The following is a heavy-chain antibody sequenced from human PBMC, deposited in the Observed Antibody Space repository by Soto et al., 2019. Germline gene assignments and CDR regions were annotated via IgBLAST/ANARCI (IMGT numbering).Heavy chain of an antibody. V-gene: IGHV1-58*01. Sequence: QMQLVQSGPEVKKPGTSVKVSCKASGFTFTSSAVQWVRQARGQRLEWIGWIVVGSGNTNYAQKFQERVTITRDMSTSTAYMELSSLRSEDTAVYYCEVVGGWFGEVIDWDYGMDVWGQGTTVTVSS. CDR2: IVVGSGNT. CDR1: GFTFTSSA. CDR3: EVVGGWFGEVIDWDYGMDV. J-gene: IGHJ6*02. D-gene: IGHD3-10*01.